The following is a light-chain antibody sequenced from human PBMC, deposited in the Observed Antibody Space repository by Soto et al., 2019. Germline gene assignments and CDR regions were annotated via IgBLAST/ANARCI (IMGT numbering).Light chain of an antibody. CDR2: AAS. CDR3: QQSYSTPPYT. J-gene: IGKJ2*01. CDR1: QSISSY. V-gene: IGKV1-39*01. Sequence: DIQMTQSPSSLSASVGDRVTITCRASQSISSYLNWYQQKPGKAPKLLIYAASSLQIGVPSRFSGSGSGTGFTLTISSLQPEDFATYYCQQSYSTPPYTFGQGNKLEIK.